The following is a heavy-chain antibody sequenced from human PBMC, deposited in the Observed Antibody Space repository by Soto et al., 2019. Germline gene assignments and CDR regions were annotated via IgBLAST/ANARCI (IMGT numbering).Heavy chain of an antibody. CDR2: ISAYNGNT. CDR1: GYTFTSYG. Sequence: ASVKVSCKASGYTFTSYGISWVRQAPGQGLEWMGWISAYNGNTNYAQKLQGRDTMTTDTSTSTAYMQLRSLRSDDTAVYYCARIPSYYYDSSGYYPDYWGQGTLVTVSS. CDR3: ARIPSYYYDSSGYYPDY. V-gene: IGHV1-18*01. J-gene: IGHJ4*02. D-gene: IGHD3-22*01.